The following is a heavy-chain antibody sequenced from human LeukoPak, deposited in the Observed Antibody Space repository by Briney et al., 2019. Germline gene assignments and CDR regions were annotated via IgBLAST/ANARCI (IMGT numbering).Heavy chain of an antibody. CDR2: IYTYDRERT. Sequence: SETLSLACSVSGATMYDNYWSWIRQPPGKGLEWLGYIYTYDRERTSYNPSLKSRITISLDTSNRQFSLRLISVTAADTAVYFCARQKSYYDSNGYWQDLGFFDYWGQGALVTVSP. CDR1: GATMYDNY. J-gene: IGHJ4*02. D-gene: IGHD3-22*01. V-gene: IGHV4-4*09. CDR3: ARQKSYYDSNGYWQDLGFFDY.